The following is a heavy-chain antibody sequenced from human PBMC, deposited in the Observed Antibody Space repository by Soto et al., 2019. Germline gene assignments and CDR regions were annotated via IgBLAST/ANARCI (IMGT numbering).Heavy chain of an antibody. D-gene: IGHD3-10*01. Sequence: EVQLVESGGGLVQPGRSLRLSCAASGFTFDDYAIHWVRQAPGRGLEWVAGISWNGASIGYADSVKGRFTISRDNAKNSLHLQINSLRSEDTALYYCANLPLYGSGFDCWGQGTLVTVSS. CDR2: ISWNGASI. CDR3: ANLPLYGSGFDC. V-gene: IGHV3-9*01. J-gene: IGHJ4*02. CDR1: GFTFDDYA.